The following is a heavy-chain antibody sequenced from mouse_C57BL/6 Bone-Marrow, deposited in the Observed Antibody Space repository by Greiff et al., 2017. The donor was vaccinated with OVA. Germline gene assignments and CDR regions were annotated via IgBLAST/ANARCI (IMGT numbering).Heavy chain of an antibody. CDR3: ARSYYYGYFDY. CDR1: GYTFTSYW. CDR2: IHPNSGST. D-gene: IGHD1-1*01. J-gene: IGHJ2*01. Sequence: QVQLQQSGAELVKPGASVKLSCKASGYTFTSYWMHWVKQRPGQGLEWIGMIHPNSGSTNYNEKFKSKATLTVDNSSSTAYMQLSSLTSEDSAVDYCARSYYYGYFDYWGQGTTLTVSS. V-gene: IGHV1-64*01.